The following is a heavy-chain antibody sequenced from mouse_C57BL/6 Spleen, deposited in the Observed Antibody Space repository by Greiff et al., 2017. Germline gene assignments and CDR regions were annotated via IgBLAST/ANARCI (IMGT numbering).Heavy chain of an antibody. CDR2: ISNGGGST. CDR1: GFTFSDYY. J-gene: IGHJ1*03. D-gene: IGHD2-4*01. CDR3: ARHRRYDYDVWYFDV. V-gene: IGHV5-12*01. Sequence: EVKLMESGGGLVQPGGSLKLSCAASGFTFSDYYMYWVRQTPEKRLEWVAYISNGGGSTYYPDTVKGRFTISRDNAKNTLYLQMSRLKSEDTAMYYCARHRRYDYDVWYFDVWGTGTTVTVSS.